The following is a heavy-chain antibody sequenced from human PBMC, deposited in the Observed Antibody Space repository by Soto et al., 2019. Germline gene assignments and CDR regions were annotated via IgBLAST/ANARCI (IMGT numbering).Heavy chain of an antibody. D-gene: IGHD6-13*01. CDR1: GFTFSSYG. Sequence: GSLRLSCAASGFTFSSYGMHWVRQAPGKGLEWVAVISYDGSNKYYADSVKGRFTISRDNSKNTLYLQMDSLRAEDTAVYYCAKEGQSSSCFDYWGQGTLVTVSS. CDR3: AKEGQSSSCFDY. CDR2: ISYDGSNK. V-gene: IGHV3-30*18. J-gene: IGHJ4*02.